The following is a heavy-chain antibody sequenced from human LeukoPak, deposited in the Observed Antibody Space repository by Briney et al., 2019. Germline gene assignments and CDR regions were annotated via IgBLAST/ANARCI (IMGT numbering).Heavy chain of an antibody. CDR2: KWYDGSNK. CDR3: AREGGSYGSGYYFDY. J-gene: IGHJ4*02. Sequence: GGSLRLSCAASGFTFSSYGMHWVRQAPGKGLEWVAVKWYDGSNKYYADSVKGRFTISRDNSKNTLYLQMNSLRAEDTAVYYCAREGGSYGSGYYFDYWGQGTLVTVSS. D-gene: IGHD3-10*01. CDR1: GFTFSSYG. V-gene: IGHV3-33*01.